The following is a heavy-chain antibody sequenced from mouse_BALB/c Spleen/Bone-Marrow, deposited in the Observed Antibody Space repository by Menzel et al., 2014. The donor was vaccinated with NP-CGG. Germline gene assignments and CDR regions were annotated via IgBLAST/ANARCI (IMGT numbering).Heavy chain of an antibody. V-gene: IGHV1-9*01. CDR2: ILPGSGST. D-gene: IGHD2-4*01. J-gene: IGHJ3*01. Sequence: QVQLQQSGAELMKPGASVKISCKATGYTFSSYWIEWVKQRPGHGLEWIGEILPGSGSTNCNEKFKGKATFTADASSNTAYMQLSSLTSEDSAVYYCARSGDYDENYWGQGTLVTVSA. CDR1: GYTFSSYW. CDR3: ARSGDYDENY.